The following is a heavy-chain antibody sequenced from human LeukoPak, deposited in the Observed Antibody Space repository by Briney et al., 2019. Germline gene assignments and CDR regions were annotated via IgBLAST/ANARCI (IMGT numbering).Heavy chain of an antibody. CDR2: FSYSGTT. D-gene: IGHD1-26*01. V-gene: IGHV4-39*01. CDR3: ARLASGSYGPLTPFDY. CDR1: GGSISSSTYY. J-gene: IGHJ4*02. Sequence: SETLSLTCTVSGGSISSSTYYWGWIRQPPGKGLEWIGTFSYSGTTYYNPSLRSRVTISVDTSKNQFSLKLSSGTAADTAVYYSARLASGSYGPLTPFDYWGQGTLVTVSS.